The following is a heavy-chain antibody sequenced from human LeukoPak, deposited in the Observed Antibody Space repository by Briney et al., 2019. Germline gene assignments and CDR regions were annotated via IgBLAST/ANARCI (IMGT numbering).Heavy chain of an antibody. CDR2: INPNSGGT. D-gene: IGHD1-26*01. J-gene: IGHJ4*02. CDR1: GYTFTGYY. CDR3: ARIASSGSYVSRPNDY. V-gene: IGHV1-2*02. Sequence: ASVKVSCKASGYTFTGYYMHWVQQAPGQGLEWMGWINPNSGGTNYAQKFQGRVTMTRDTSISTAYMELSRLRSDDTAVYYCARIASSGSYVSRPNDYWGQGTLVTVSS.